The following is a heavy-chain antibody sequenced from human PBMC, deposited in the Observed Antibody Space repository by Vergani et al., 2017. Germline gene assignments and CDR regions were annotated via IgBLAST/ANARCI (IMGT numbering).Heavy chain of an antibody. D-gene: IGHD3-9*01. J-gene: IGHJ6*03. CDR3: ARDRADYVILTGYLNYYYYYMDV. CDR1: GGTFSSYA. V-gene: IGHV1-69*01. Sequence: QVQLVQSGAEVKKPGSSVKVSCKASGGTFSSYAISWVRQAPGQGLEWMGGIIPIFGTANYAQKFQGRVTITADESTSTAYMELSSLRSEDTAVYYCARDRADYVILTGYLNYYYYYMDVWGKGTTVTVSS. CDR2: IIPIFGTA.